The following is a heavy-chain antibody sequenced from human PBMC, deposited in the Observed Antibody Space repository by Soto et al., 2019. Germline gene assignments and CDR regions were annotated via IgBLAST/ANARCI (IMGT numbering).Heavy chain of an antibody. D-gene: IGHD6-19*01. Sequence: EVQLLESGGGLVQPGGSLRLSCAASGFTFSSYAMSWVRQAPGKGLEWVSAISGSGGSTYYADSVKGRFTISRDNSKNTLYLQMNSLRAEDTAVYYCAKAPVSSSGWYYYFDYWGQGTLVTVSS. CDR1: GFTFSSYA. CDR2: ISGSGGST. CDR3: AKAPVSSSGWYYYFDY. V-gene: IGHV3-23*01. J-gene: IGHJ4*02.